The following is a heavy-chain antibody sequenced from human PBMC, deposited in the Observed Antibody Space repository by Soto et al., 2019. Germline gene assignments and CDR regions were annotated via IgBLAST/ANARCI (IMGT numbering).Heavy chain of an antibody. CDR2: INSDGATT. Sequence: PGGSLRLSCAASGFTFSKYWMHWVRQTPGKGLVWISRINSDGATTSSADSVRGRFTMSRDNAKYSLYLQMNSLRVDDTAIYYCVRDIGGVSASDAFDIWGHGTMVTVSS. CDR3: VRDIGGVSASDAFDI. V-gene: IGHV3-74*01. CDR1: GFTFSKYW. J-gene: IGHJ3*02. D-gene: IGHD2-15*01.